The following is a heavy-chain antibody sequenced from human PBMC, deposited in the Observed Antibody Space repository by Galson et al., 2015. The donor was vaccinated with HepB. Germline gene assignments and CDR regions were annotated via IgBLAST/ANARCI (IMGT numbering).Heavy chain of an antibody. CDR1: GGSISSTNW. V-gene: IGHV4-4*02. J-gene: IGHJ4*02. D-gene: IGHD6-6*01. CDR2: IYHGGST. Sequence: LTCAVSGGSISSTNWWSWVRQPPGKGLEWIGEIYHGGSTNYNPSLKSRVTISVDKSKNQFSLKLSSITAADTAVYYCAREGYSSSYIRYFFDYWGQGTLVTVSS. CDR3: AREGYSSSYIRYFFDY.